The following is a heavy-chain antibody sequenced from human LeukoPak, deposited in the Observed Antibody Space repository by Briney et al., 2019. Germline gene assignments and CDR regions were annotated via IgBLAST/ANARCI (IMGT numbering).Heavy chain of an antibody. D-gene: IGHD2-21*02. CDR2: IWYDGSNK. CDR1: GFTFSSYG. V-gene: IGHV3-33*01. Sequence: GRSLRFSCAASGFTFSSYGMHWVRQAPGKGLEWVAVIWYDGSNKYYADSVKGRFTISRDNSKNTLYLQMNSLRAEDTAVYYCARDGSTVTAPFDYWGQGTLVTVSS. J-gene: IGHJ4*02. CDR3: ARDGSTVTAPFDY.